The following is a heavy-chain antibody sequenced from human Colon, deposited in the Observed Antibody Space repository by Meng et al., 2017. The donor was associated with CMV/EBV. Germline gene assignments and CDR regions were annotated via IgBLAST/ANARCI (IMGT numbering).Heavy chain of an antibody. V-gene: IGHV3-53*01. CDR3: ARRGTGGRSFDY. CDR2: IYSGDTR. Sequence: GESLKISCVVSGFSATTNYMSWVRQAPGKGLEWVSSIYSGDTRQYADSVKGRFTISRDSSKNSLYLHMNSLRANDTAVYYCARRGTGGRSFDYWGQGTLVTVSS. J-gene: IGHJ4*02. CDR1: GFSATTNY. D-gene: IGHD3-16*01.